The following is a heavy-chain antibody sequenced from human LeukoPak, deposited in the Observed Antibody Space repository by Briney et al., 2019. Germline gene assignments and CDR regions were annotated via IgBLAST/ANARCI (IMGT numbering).Heavy chain of an antibody. V-gene: IGHV3-21*04. CDR2: IGISSKKI. CDR3: ATRVDCGGDCYSSHGMDV. CDR1: GYTLRSYT. J-gene: IGHJ6*02. D-gene: IGHD2-21*02. Sequence: GGSLRLSCAASGYTLRSYTMNWVRQAPGKGLKWVSSIGISSKKIYYADSVKGRFTISRDNAKNSLYLQMNSLRPEDTAVYYCATRVDCGGDCYSSHGMDVWGPGTTITVSS.